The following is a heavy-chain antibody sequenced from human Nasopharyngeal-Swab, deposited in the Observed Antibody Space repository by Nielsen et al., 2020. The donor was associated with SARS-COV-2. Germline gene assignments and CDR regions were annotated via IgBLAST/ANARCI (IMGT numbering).Heavy chain of an antibody. D-gene: IGHD5-18*01. CDR3: ARDFRDTAMVKEYGMDV. J-gene: IGHJ6*02. V-gene: IGHV1-69*04. CDR1: GGTFSSYA. Sequence: SVKVSCKASGGTFSSYAISWVRQAPGQGLEWMGRIIPILGIANYAQKFQGRVTITADKSTSTAYMELNSLRSEDTAVYYCARDFRDTAMVKEYGMDVWGQGTTVTVSS. CDR2: IIPILGIA.